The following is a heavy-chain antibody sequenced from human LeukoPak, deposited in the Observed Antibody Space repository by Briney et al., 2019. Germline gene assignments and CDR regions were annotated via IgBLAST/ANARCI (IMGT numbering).Heavy chain of an antibody. CDR1: GFTFSSYS. D-gene: IGHD3-3*01. V-gene: IGHV3-21*01. J-gene: IGHJ4*02. CDR3: ARAPDYDFWSGPPHYFDY. Sequence: GGSLRLSCAASGFTFSSYSMNWVRQAPGKGLEWVSSISSSSTYIYYADSVKGRFTISRDNAKNSLYLQMNSLRAEDTAVYFCARAPDYDFWSGPPHYFDYWGQGTLVTVPS. CDR2: ISSSSTYI.